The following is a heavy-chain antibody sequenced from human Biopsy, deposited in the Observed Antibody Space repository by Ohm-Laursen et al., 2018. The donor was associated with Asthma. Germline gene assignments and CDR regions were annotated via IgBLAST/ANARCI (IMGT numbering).Heavy chain of an antibody. J-gene: IGHJ4*02. CDR2: ISYDGSNK. V-gene: IGHV3-30*03. Sequence: RLSCAASGFTFGDYCMSWVRQVPGQGPEWVAVISYDGSNKYYADSVKGRFTISRDNSKNTLYLQMNSLRAEDTAVYYCASQSSGPDFWSGYYYFDYWGQGTLVTVSS. D-gene: IGHD3-3*01. CDR1: GFTFGDYC. CDR3: ASQSSGPDFWSGYYYFDY.